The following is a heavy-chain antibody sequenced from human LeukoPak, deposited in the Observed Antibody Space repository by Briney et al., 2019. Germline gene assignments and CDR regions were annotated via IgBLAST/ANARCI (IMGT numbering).Heavy chain of an antibody. CDR1: GFTFSTHS. CDR3: AKVLGGLWPGIDY. D-gene: IGHD2-15*01. V-gene: IGHV3-74*01. J-gene: IGHJ4*02. Sequence: GGSLRLSCTASGFTFSTHSMHWVRQAPGKGPVWVSRINSDGSSTRYADSVTGRFTISRDNAKNTVYLQMNSLRAEDTVVYYCAKVLGGLWPGIDYWGQGTVVTVSS. CDR2: INSDGSST.